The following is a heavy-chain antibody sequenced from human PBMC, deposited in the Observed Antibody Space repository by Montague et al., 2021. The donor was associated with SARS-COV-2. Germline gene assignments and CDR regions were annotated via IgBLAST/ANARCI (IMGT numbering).Heavy chain of an antibody. CDR2: INHSGST. CDR1: GGSFSGYY. CDR3: AIPMVRGFSRAFDI. J-gene: IGHJ3*02. D-gene: IGHD3-10*01. Sequence: SETLSLTCAVYGGSFSGYYWSWIRQPPGKGLEWIGEINHSGSTNYNPSLKSRVTISVDTSKNQFFLKLSSVTAADTAVYYCAIPMVRGFSRAFDIWGQGTMVTVSS. V-gene: IGHV4-34*01.